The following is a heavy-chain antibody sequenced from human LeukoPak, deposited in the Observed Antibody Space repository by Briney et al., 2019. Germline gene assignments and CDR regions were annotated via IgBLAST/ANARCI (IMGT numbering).Heavy chain of an antibody. V-gene: IGHV3-21*01. D-gene: IGHD2-2*01. CDR1: GFTFSSYS. Sequence: GGSLRLSCAASGFTFSSYSMNWVRQAPGKGLEWVSSISSSSSYIYYADSVKGRFTISRDNAKNSLYPQMNSLRAEDTAVYYCARGGSTSSHFDYWGQGTLVTVSS. CDR2: ISSSSSYI. CDR3: ARGGSTSSHFDY. J-gene: IGHJ4*02.